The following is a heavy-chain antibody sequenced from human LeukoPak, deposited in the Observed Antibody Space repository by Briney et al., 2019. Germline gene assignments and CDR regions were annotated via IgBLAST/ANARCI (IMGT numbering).Heavy chain of an antibody. D-gene: IGHD2-2*02. CDR3: AREYCSSTSCYTDYYYGMDV. V-gene: IGHV7-4-1*02. CDR1: GYTFTSYA. CDR2: INTNTGNP. Sequence: VASVKVSCTASGYTFTSYAMNWVRQAPGQGLEWMGWINTNTGNPTYAQGFTGRFVFSLDTSVSTAYLQISSLKAEDTAVYYCAREYCSSTSCYTDYYYGMDVWGQGTTVTVSS. J-gene: IGHJ6*02.